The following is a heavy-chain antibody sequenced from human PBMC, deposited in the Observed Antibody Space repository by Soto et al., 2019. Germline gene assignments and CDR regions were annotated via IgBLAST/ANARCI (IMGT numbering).Heavy chain of an antibody. D-gene: IGHD3-9*01. J-gene: IGHJ5*02. CDR2: IYYSGST. Sequence: QVQLQESGPGLVKPSETLSLTCTVSGGSISSYYWSWIRQPPGKGLEWIGYIYYSGSTNYNPSLKSRVTISVDTSKNQFSLKLSSVTAADTAVYYCARGVPFSPLVIIKNWFDPWGQGTLVTVSS. CDR3: ARGVPFSPLVIIKNWFDP. V-gene: IGHV4-59*01. CDR1: GGSISSYY.